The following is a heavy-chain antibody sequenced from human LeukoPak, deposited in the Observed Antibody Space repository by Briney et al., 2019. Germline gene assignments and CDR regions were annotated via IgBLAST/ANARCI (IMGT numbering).Heavy chain of an antibody. CDR1: GYTFTSYG. J-gene: IGHJ3*02. Sequence: ASVKVSCKASGYTFTSYGISWVRQAPGQGLEWMGWISAYNGNTNYAQKLQGRVTMTTDTSTSTAYMELRSLRSDDTAVYYCARGRLGYCSSTSCRRAFDIWGQGTMVTVSS. D-gene: IGHD2-2*01. CDR3: ARGRLGYCSSTSCRRAFDI. V-gene: IGHV1-18*01. CDR2: ISAYNGNT.